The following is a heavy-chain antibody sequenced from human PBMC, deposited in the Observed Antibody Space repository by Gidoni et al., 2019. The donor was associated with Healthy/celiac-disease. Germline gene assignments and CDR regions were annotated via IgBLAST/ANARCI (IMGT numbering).Heavy chain of an antibody. V-gene: IGHV3-53*01. CDR1: GFTVSSNY. CDR2: IYSGGST. CDR3: ARSGYALYYGMDV. D-gene: IGHD5-18*01. J-gene: IGHJ6*02. Sequence: EVQLVESGGGLIQPGGSLRLSCAASGFTVSSNYMSWVRQAPGKGLEWVSVIYSGGSTYYADSVKGRFTISRDNSKNTLYLQMNSLRAEDTAVYYCARSGYALYYGMDVWGQGTTVTVSS.